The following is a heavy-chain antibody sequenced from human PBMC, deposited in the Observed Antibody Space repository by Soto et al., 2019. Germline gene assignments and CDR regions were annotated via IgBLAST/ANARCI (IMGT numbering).Heavy chain of an antibody. D-gene: IGHD5-18*01. CDR2: IDWDDDK. CDR1: GFSLSTSGMC. V-gene: IGHV2-70*11. Sequence: SGPTLVNATQTLTLTCTVSGFSLSTSGMCVSWIRQPPGKALEWLARIDWDDDKYYSTSLKTRLTISKDTSKNQVVLTTTNMDPVDTATYYCARSTPQLNYYYGMDVWGQGTTVTVSS. J-gene: IGHJ6*02. CDR3: ARSTPQLNYYYGMDV.